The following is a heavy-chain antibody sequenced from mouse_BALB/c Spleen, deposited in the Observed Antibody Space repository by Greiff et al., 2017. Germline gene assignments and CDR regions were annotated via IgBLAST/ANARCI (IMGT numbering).Heavy chain of an antibody. CDR3: ARNYYGSSYDAMDY. V-gene: IGHV1-18*01. Sequence: EVQLQQSGPELVKPGASMKISCKASGYSFTGYTMNWVKQSHGKNLEWIGLINPYNGGTSYNQKFKGKATMTVDKSSSTAYMELARLTSEDSAIYYCARNYYGSSYDAMDYWGQGTSVTVSS. J-gene: IGHJ4*01. CDR1: GYSFTGYT. CDR2: INPYNGGT. D-gene: IGHD1-1*01.